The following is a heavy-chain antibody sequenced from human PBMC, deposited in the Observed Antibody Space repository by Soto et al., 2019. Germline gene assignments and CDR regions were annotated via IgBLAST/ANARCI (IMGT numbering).Heavy chain of an antibody. CDR3: ATENTSGNIAVSGTLYYYYGMDD. J-gene: IGHJ6*02. CDR1: GYTFNGYY. CDR2: INPNSGGT. D-gene: IGHD6-19*01. V-gene: IGHV1-2*04. Sequence: ASVKVSCKASGYTFNGYYMHWVRQAPGQGLAWMGRINPNSGGTNYAQKFQGWVTMPRDTSISTAYMGLSRLRSDDRGVYYWATENTSGNIAVSGTLYYYYGMDDAPQAATVT.